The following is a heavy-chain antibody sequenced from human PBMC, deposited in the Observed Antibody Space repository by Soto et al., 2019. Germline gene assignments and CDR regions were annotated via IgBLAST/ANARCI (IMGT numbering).Heavy chain of an antibody. Sequence: SETLSLTCTVSGGSISSYYWSSIRQPPGKGLEWIGYIYYSGSTNYNPSLKSRVTISVDTSKNQFSLKLSSVTAADTAVYYCARLRYSSGWYGEGYYFDYWGQGTLVTVSS. CDR2: IYYSGST. J-gene: IGHJ4*02. D-gene: IGHD6-19*01. CDR1: GGSISSYY. CDR3: ARLRYSSGWYGEGYYFDY. V-gene: IGHV4-59*08.